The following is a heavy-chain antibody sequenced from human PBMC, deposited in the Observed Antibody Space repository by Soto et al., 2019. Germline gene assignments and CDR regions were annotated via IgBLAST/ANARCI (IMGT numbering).Heavy chain of an antibody. D-gene: IGHD3-16*02. CDR3: ARERMMITFGGVIAWFDP. Sequence: QVQLQESGPGLVKPSGTLSLTCAVSGGSISSSNWWSWVRQPPGKGLEWIGEIYHSGSTNYNPSLRNRVTISVDKSKNQFSLKLSSVTAADTAVYYCARERMMITFGGVIAWFDPWGQGTLVTVSS. CDR1: GGSISSSNW. CDR2: IYHSGST. J-gene: IGHJ5*02. V-gene: IGHV4-4*02.